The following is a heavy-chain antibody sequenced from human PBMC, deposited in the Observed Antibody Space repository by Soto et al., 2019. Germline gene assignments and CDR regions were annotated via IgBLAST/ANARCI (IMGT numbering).Heavy chain of an antibody. CDR3: AGAVREAATTRLLCYFDY. V-gene: IGHV1-8*01. Sequence: ASVKVSCKASGYTFTSYDINWVRQATGQGLEWMGWMNPNSGNTGYAQKFQGRVTMTRNTSISTAYMELSSLRSEDTAVYYCAGAVREAATTRLLCYFDYWGQGTQVTVSS. CDR1: GYTFTSYD. CDR2: MNPNSGNT. D-gene: IGHD2-15*01. J-gene: IGHJ4*02.